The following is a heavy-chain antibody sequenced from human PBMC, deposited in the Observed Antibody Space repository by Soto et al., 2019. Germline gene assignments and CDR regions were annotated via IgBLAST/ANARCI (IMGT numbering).Heavy chain of an antibody. CDR1: GGSISSGGYY. CDR2: IYYSGST. V-gene: IGHV4-31*03. CDR3: ARVNYYDSSGYSLAFDI. D-gene: IGHD3-22*01. J-gene: IGHJ3*02. Sequence: QVQLQESGPGLVKPSQTLSLTCTVSGGSISSGGYYWSWIRQHPGKGLEWIGYIYYSGSTYYNPSLKSRVTISVDTSKNQCSLKLRSVTAADTAVYYCARVNYYDSSGYSLAFDIWGQGTMVTVSS.